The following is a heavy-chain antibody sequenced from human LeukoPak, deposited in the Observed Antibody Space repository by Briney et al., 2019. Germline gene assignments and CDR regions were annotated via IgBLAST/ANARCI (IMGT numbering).Heavy chain of an antibody. V-gene: IGHV3-53*01. CDR1: GFIISGDF. J-gene: IGHJ4*02. CDR2: IYSDGST. Sequence: GGSLRLSCAASGFIISGDFMSWVRQAPGKGLEWVSVIYSDGSTYYADSVKGRFTISRDNSKNTLDLQMTGLRAEDTAVYYCARERGRGRDSPWFDYWGQGTLVTVSS. CDR3: ARERGRGRDSPWFDY. D-gene: IGHD1-26*01.